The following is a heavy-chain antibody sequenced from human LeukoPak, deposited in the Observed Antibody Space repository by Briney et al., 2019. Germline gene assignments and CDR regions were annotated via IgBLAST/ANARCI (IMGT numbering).Heavy chain of an antibody. CDR1: GGSISSYY. CDR3: ATYDNSGYYFAY. V-gene: IGHV4-59*04. CDR2: IYHSGST. D-gene: IGHD3-22*01. Sequence: SETLSLTCTVSGGSISSYYWSWIRQPPGKGLEWIGSIYHSGSTYYNPSLKSRVTISVDTSKNQFSLKLSSVTAADTAMYYCATYDNSGYYFAYWGQGSLVTVSS. J-gene: IGHJ4*02.